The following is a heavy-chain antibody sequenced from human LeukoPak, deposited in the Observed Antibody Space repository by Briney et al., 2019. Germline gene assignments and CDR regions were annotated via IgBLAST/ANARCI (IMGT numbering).Heavy chain of an antibody. CDR3: AGDISAMVTYWFDP. J-gene: IGHJ5*02. CDR1: GFTFSSYW. D-gene: IGHD5-18*01. CDR2: IKQDGSEK. Sequence: PGGSLRLSCAASGFTFSSYWMSWVRRAPGKGLEWVANIKQDGSEKYYVDSVKGRFTISGDNAKNSLYLQMNSLRAEDTAVYYCAGDISAMVTYWFDPWGQGTLVTVSS. V-gene: IGHV3-7*01.